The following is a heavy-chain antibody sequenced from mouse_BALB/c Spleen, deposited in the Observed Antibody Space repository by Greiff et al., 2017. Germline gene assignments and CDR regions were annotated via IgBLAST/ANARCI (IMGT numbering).Heavy chain of an antibody. Sequence: EVQLQQSGAELVKPGASVKLYCTASGFNIKDTYMHWVKQRPEQGLEWIGRIDPANGNTKYDPKFQGKATITADTSSNTAYLQLSSLTSEDTAVYYCALPYYYGSSYDAMDYWGQGTSVTVSS. V-gene: IGHV14-3*02. J-gene: IGHJ4*01. D-gene: IGHD1-1*01. CDR1: GFNIKDTY. CDR3: ALPYYYGSSYDAMDY. CDR2: IDPANGNT.